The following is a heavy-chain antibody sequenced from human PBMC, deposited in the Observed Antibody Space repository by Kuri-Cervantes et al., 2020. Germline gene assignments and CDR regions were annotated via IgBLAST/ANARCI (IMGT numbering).Heavy chain of an antibody. Sequence: GESLKISCAASGFTFSSYWMSWVRQAPGKGLEWVANIKQGGSEKYYVDPVKGRFTISRDNAKNSLYLQMNSLRAEDTAVYYCATSGSSSSPTWGYYYYYGMDVWGQGTTVTVSS. D-gene: IGHD6-6*01. CDR2: IKQGGSEK. J-gene: IGHJ6*02. CDR3: ATSGSSSSPTWGYYYYYGMDV. V-gene: IGHV3-7*01. CDR1: GFTFSSYW.